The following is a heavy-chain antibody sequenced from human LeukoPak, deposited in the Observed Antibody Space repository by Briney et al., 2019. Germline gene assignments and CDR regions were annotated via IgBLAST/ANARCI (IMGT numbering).Heavy chain of an antibody. CDR2: ISGNSGSI. Sequence: GRSLRLSCEASGFTFDDYGMHWVRQAPGKGLEWVAGISGNSGSIGYADSVKGRFTISRDDAKNSLYLQMNSLRAEDMALYYCARSGSRGYAFDYWGQGTLVTVSS. CDR1: GFTFDDYG. CDR3: ARSGSRGYAFDY. V-gene: IGHV3-9*03. D-gene: IGHD3-22*01. J-gene: IGHJ4*02.